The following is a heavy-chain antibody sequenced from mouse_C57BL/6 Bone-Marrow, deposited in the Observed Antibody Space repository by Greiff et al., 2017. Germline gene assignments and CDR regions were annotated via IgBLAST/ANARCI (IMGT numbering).Heavy chain of an antibody. Sequence: EVQLVESGGGLVQPGESLKLSCESNEYAFPSYDMPWVRKTPEKRLELVAAINSDGGSTYYPDTMERRFTISRDNTKKTLYLQMSSLRSEDAALYYCARSDYGAMDYWGQGTSVTVSA. D-gene: IGHD2-13*01. CDR2: INSDGGST. CDR3: ARSDYGAMDY. CDR1: EYAFPSYD. J-gene: IGHJ4*01. V-gene: IGHV5-2*01.